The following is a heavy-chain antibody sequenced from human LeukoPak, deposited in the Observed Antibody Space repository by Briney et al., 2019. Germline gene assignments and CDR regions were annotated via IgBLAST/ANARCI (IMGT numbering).Heavy chain of an antibody. D-gene: IGHD3-22*01. CDR2: ISIYYSGST. Sequence: SETLSLTCTVSDGSINSRGYYWAWIRQPPGKGLEWIGSISIYYSGSTYYNPSLKSRVTISVDTSKSQFSLKLSSVTAADTAVYYCARAANYDSSGYQRYYYYYYMDVWGKGTTVTVSS. CDR1: DGSINSRGYY. CDR3: ARAANYDSSGYQRYYYYYYMDV. J-gene: IGHJ6*03. V-gene: IGHV4-39*07.